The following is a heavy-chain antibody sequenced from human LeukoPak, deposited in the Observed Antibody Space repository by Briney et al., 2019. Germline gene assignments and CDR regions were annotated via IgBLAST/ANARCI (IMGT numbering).Heavy chain of an antibody. V-gene: IGHV6-1*01. CDR3: ARVIAAAGKHYYYYMDV. CDR1: GDSASSNSAA. Sequence: SQTLSLTCAISGDSASSNSAARNWIRQSPSRGLEWLGRTYYRSKWYNDYAVSVKSRITINPDTSKNQFSLQLNSVTPEDTAVYYCARVIAAAGKHYYYYMDVWGKGTTVTVSS. D-gene: IGHD6-13*01. CDR2: TYYRSKWYN. J-gene: IGHJ6*03.